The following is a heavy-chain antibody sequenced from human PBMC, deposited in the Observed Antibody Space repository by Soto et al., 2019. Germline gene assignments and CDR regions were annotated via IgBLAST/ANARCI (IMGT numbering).Heavy chain of an antibody. D-gene: IGHD3-16*01. CDR3: AKDYASYYYGMDV. Sequence: PXXSLRLSFAASGFTFSNYAMSWVRQAPEKGLERASSISSSGGSAYYADSVRGRFTISRDNSKNTLFLEMNSLRAEDTALYYCAKDYASYYYGMDVWGQGTTVTVSS. J-gene: IGHJ6*02. CDR2: ISSSGGSA. CDR1: GFTFSNYA. V-gene: IGHV3-23*01.